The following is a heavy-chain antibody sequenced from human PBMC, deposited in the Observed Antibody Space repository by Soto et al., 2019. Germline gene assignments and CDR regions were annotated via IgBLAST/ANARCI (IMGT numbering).Heavy chain of an antibody. D-gene: IGHD1-26*01. Sequence: PGGSLRLSCAASGFTFSSYGMHWVRQAPGKGLEWVAVISYDGSNKYYADSVKGRFTISRDNSKNTLYLQMNSLRAEDTAVYYCARESWELPGNLVDYWGQGTLVTVSS. CDR3: ARESWELPGNLVDY. CDR1: GFTFSSYG. V-gene: IGHV3-30*03. J-gene: IGHJ4*02. CDR2: ISYDGSNK.